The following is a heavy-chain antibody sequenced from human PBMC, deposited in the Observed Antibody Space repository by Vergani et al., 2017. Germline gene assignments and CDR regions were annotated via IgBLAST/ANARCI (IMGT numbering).Heavy chain of an antibody. V-gene: IGHV4-4*03. CDR2: ICHTEDT. D-gene: IGHD1-26*01. Sequence: QVQLQESGPGLVKPPGNLSLTCAVSGDSISSNNCWTWVRQPPGKGLEWIGEICHTEDTKYSPSLKSRVTVSVDESRNLFSLRLNSVTAADTAGYYCATIGYSRWGYYFDYWGQGILVTVSS. CDR1: GDSISSNNC. J-gene: IGHJ4*02. CDR3: ATIGYSRWGYYFDY.